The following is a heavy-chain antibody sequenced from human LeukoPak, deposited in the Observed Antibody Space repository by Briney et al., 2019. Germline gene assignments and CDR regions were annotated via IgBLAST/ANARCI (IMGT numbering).Heavy chain of an antibody. CDR1: GYSISSGYY. CDR2: IYHSGST. Sequence: SETLSLTCVVSGYSISSGYYWGWIRQPPGKGLEWIGSIYHSGSTYYNPSLKSRVTISVDTSKNQFSLKLSSVTAADTAVYYCARVRPYYYYYMDVWGKGTTVTVSS. CDR3: ARVRPYYYYYMDV. J-gene: IGHJ6*03. V-gene: IGHV4-38-2*01.